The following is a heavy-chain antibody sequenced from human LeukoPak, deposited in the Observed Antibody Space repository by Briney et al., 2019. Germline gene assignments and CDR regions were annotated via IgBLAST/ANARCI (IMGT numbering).Heavy chain of an antibody. CDR1: GFTFGTYA. J-gene: IGHJ4*02. CDR2: ISSSSSTI. V-gene: IGHV3-48*02. CDR3: ARDAGSGYFDY. D-gene: IGHD6-19*01. Sequence: GGSLRLSCAASGFTFGTYAMNWVRQAPGKGLELVSYISSSSSTIYFPDSVKGRFTISRDNAKNSLYLQMNGLRDEDTAVYYCARDAGSGYFDYWGQGTLVTVSS.